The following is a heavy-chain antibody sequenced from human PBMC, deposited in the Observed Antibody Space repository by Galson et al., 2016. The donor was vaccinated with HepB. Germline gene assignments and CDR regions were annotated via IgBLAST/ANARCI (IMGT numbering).Heavy chain of an antibody. CDR2: ISYDGSSK. CDR3: AKCRSSDSTSCPNY. D-gene: IGHD2-2*01. Sequence: SLRLSCAASGFTFSSYGMHWVRQAPGKGLEWVAVISYDGSSKYYADSVKGRFTISRDNSKNTLYLQMNSLRAEDTALYFCAKCRSSDSTSCPNYWGQGTLVTVSS. CDR1: GFTFSSYG. V-gene: IGHV3-30*18. J-gene: IGHJ4*02.